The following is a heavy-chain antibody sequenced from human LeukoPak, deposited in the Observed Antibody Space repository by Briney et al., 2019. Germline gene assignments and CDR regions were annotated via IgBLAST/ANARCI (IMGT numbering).Heavy chain of an antibody. CDR2: ISSSSSYI. CDR3: TRVVAVAGNDY. J-gene: IGHJ4*02. Sequence: GGSLRLSCAASGFTFSSYRMNWVRQAPGKGLEWVSAISSSSSYIYYADSVKGRFTISRDNAKNSLYLQMNSLRAEDTAVYYCTRVVAVAGNDYWGQGTLVTVSS. D-gene: IGHD6-19*01. CDR1: GFTFSSYR. V-gene: IGHV3-21*01.